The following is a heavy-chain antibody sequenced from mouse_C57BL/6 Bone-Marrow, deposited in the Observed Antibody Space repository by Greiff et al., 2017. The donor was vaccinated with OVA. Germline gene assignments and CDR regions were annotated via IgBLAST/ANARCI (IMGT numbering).Heavy chain of an antibody. J-gene: IGHJ4*01. CDR3: ARDDDYDGAYYYAMDY. V-gene: IGHV1-80*01. D-gene: IGHD2-4*01. CDR2: IYPGDGDT. CDR1: GYAFSSYW. Sequence: QVQLQQSGAELVKPGASVKISCKASGYAFSSYWMNWVKQRPGKGLEWIGQIYPGDGDTNYNGKIKGKATLTADKSSSTAYMQLSSLTSEDSAVYFCARDDDYDGAYYYAMDYWGQGTSVTVSS.